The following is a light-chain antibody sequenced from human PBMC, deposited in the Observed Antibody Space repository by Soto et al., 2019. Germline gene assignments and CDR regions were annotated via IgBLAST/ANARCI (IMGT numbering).Light chain of an antibody. CDR2: DAS. Sequence: EMVLTQSPSTLSLSPGERATLSCRASQSVRSYLAWYQQKPGQAPRLLIYDASNRATGIPARFSGSGSGTDFTLTISSLDPEDFAVYYCQQRSAWPQITFGQGTRLEIK. J-gene: IGKJ5*01. CDR3: QQRSAWPQIT. V-gene: IGKV3-11*01. CDR1: QSVRSY.